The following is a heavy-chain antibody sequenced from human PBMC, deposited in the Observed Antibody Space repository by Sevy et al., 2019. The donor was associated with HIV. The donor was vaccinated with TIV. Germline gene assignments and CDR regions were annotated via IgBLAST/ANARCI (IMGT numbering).Heavy chain of an antibody. D-gene: IGHD6-13*01. CDR1: GYSVSSNSAA. V-gene: IGHV6-1*01. J-gene: IGHJ6*02. CDR3: ARENPGIAAAGVPTDYYYYGMDV. Sequence: SQTLSLTCAISGYSVSSNSAAWNWIRQSPSRGLEWLGRTYYRSKWYNDYAVSVKSRITINPDTSKNQFSLQLNSVTPEDTAVYYCARENPGIAAAGVPTDYYYYGMDVWGQGTTVTVSS. CDR2: TYYRSKWYN.